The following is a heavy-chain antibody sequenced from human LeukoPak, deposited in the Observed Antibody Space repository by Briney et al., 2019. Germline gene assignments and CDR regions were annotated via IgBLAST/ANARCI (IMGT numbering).Heavy chain of an antibody. V-gene: IGHV4-59*01. CDR1: GGSISSYY. Sequence: PSETLSLTCTVSGGSISSYYWSWIRQPPGKGLEWIGYIYYSGSTNYNPSLKSRVTISVDTSKNQFSLKLSSVTAADTAVYYCARGWVVRGVIIPDYWGQGTLVTVSS. CDR3: ARGWVVRGVIIPDY. CDR2: IYYSGST. D-gene: IGHD3-10*01. J-gene: IGHJ4*02.